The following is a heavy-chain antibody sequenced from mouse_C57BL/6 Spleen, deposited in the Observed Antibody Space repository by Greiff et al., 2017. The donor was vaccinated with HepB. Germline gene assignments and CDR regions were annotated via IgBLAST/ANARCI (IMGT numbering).Heavy chain of an antibody. Sequence: QVQLKQPGAELVKPGASVKLSCKASGYTFTSYWMHWVKQRPGQGLEWIGMIHPNSGSTNYNKKFKSKATLTVDKSSSTAYMQLSSLTSEDSAVYYCASFRYGSSSFAYWGQGTLVTVSA. V-gene: IGHV1-64*01. CDR1: GYTFTSYW. CDR3: ASFRYGSSSFAY. CDR2: IHPNSGST. D-gene: IGHD1-1*01. J-gene: IGHJ3*01.